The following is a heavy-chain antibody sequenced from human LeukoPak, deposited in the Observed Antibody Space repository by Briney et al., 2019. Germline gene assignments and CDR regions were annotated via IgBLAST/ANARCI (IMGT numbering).Heavy chain of an antibody. V-gene: IGHV1-69*05. CDR1: GGTFSSYA. CDR3: ARGDRGSYTPWDY. Sequence: GASVKVSCMASGGTFSSYAISWVRQAPGQGLEWVGRIIPILGTANYAQRLQGRVTITTDATTSTAYKELSSLRSEDTSVYYCARGDRGSYTPWDYWGQGTLVTVSS. CDR2: IIPILGTA. J-gene: IGHJ4*02. D-gene: IGHD1-26*01.